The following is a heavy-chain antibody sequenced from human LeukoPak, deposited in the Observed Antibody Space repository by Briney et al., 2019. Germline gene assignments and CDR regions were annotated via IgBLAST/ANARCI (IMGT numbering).Heavy chain of an antibody. CDR1: GYTFTGYY. Sequence: ASVKVSCKASGYTFTGYYMHWVRHAPGQGLESMGWINPNSGGTNYAQKFQGRVTMTRDTSISTAYMELSRLRSDDTAVYYCARRPYCSSTSCYAEDHWFDPWGQGTLVTVSS. J-gene: IGHJ5*02. CDR3: ARRPYCSSTSCYAEDHWFDP. CDR2: INPNSGGT. V-gene: IGHV1-2*02. D-gene: IGHD2-2*01.